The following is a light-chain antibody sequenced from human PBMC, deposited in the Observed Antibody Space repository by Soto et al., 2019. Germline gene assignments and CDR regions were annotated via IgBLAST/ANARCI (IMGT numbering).Light chain of an antibody. J-gene: IGKJ3*01. CDR1: QGISSY. CDR3: HQYYSYPQT. CDR2: AAS. Sequence: AIRMTQSPSSFSASTGDRVTITFRASQGISSYLAWYQQKPGKAPKLLIYAASTFQSVVPSRFIGSGSGTDNTLTISCLQSEDFATYYCHQYYSYPQTFGPWTKVD. V-gene: IGKV1-8*01.